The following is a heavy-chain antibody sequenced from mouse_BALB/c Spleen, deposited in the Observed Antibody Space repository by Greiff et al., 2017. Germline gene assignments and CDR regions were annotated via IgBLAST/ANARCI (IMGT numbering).Heavy chain of an antibody. D-gene: IGHD2-4*01. CDR3: ARHDYDY. V-gene: IGHV5-6*02. J-gene: IGHJ2*01. CDR1: GFTFSSYG. CDR2: ISSGGSYT. Sequence: EVMLVESGGDLVKPGGSLKLSCAASGFTFSSYGMSWVRQTPDKRLEWVATISSGGSYTYYPDSVQGRFTISRDNAKNTLYLQMSSLKSEDTAMYYCARHDYDYWGQGTTLTVSS.